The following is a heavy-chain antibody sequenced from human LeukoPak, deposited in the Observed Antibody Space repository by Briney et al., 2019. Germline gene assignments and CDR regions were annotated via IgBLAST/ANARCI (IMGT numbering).Heavy chain of an antibody. CDR1: GCTFTSYG. Sequence: ASVKVSCKASGCTFTSYGIIWVGQPPGQGLEWMGWISASNGNTNYAQKLQGRVTMTTDTSTSTAYMELRSLRSDETAVYSCARVLRGAYYDILTGRADYWGQGTLVTVSS. D-gene: IGHD3-9*01. CDR3: ARVLRGAYYDILTGRADY. CDR2: ISASNGNT. J-gene: IGHJ4*02. V-gene: IGHV1-18*01.